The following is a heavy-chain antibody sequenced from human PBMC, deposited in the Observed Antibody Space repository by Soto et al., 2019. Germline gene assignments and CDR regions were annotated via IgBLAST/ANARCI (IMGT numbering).Heavy chain of an antibody. CDR2: INAGNGNT. V-gene: IGHV1-3*01. Sequence: ASVKVSCKASGYTFTSYAMHWVRQAPGQRLEWMGWINAGNGNTEYSQKFQGRVTITRDTSASTAYMELSSLRSEDTAVYYCARYYYDSSGYSPFYDYWGQGTLVTVSS. D-gene: IGHD3-22*01. CDR3: ARYYYDSSGYSPFYDY. J-gene: IGHJ4*02. CDR1: GYTFTSYA.